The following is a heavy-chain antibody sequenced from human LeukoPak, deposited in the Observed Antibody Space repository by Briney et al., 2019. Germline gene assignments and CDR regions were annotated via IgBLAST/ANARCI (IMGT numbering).Heavy chain of an antibody. CDR2: ISSRSRTI. CDR1: GFLFSSYE. J-gene: IGHJ4*02. V-gene: IGHV3-48*03. CDR3: ARVVSTGNDFDS. Sequence: GGSLRLSCAASGFLFSSYEMDWVRRAPGKGLEWVSYISSRSRTIDYADSVKGRFTISRDNAKNSLYLQMNSLRTEDTALYYCARVVSTGNDFDSWGQGTLVTVSS. D-gene: IGHD5/OR15-5a*01.